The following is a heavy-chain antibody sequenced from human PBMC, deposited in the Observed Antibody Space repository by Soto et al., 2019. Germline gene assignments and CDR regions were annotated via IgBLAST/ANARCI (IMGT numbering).Heavy chain of an antibody. J-gene: IGHJ4*02. CDR1: GFSFSSYD. CDR2: VSYDGSNK. Sequence: PGGSLRLSCAASGFSFSSYDIHWVRQPPGKGLEWVAVVSYDGSNKYYADSVKGRFTISRDNSKNTLYLQMNSLRAEDTAVYYCARDRYSTTSCPGYWGQGTLVTVSS. D-gene: IGHD2-2*01. V-gene: IGHV3-30-3*01. CDR3: ARDRYSTTSCPGY.